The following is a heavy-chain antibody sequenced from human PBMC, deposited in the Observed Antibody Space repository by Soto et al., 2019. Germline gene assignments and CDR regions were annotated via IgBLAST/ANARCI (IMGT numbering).Heavy chain of an antibody. CDR1: GFTFSSYA. CDR3: AKANDIHFLSGYYYH. CDR2: ISGSGGST. D-gene: IGHD3-3*02. Sequence: GGSLRLSCAASGFTFSSYAMSWVRQAPGEGLEWVSAISGSGGSTYYADSVKGRFTISRDNSKNTLYLQMNSLRAEDTAVYYCAKANDIHFLSGYYYHWGKGTLDTVSS. J-gene: IGHJ5*02. V-gene: IGHV3-23*01.